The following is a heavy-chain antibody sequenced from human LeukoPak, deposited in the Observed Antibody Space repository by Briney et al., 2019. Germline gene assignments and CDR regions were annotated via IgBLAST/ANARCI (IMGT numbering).Heavy chain of an antibody. CDR3: ARVGESTNPLDP. Sequence: SETLSLTCAVSGGFISSSNWWSWVRQPPGKGLEWIGEIYHSGSTNYNPSLKSRVTISVDMSKNRFSLKLSSVTAADTAVYYCARVGESTNPLDPWGQGTLVTVSS. J-gene: IGHJ5*02. CDR2: IYHSGST. D-gene: IGHD3-16*01. V-gene: IGHV4-4*02. CDR1: GGFISSSNW.